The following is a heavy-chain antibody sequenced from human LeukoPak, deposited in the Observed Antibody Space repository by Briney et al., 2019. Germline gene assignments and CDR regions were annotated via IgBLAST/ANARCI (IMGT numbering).Heavy chain of an antibody. Sequence: SVKVSCKASGGTFSSYAISWVRQAPGQGLEWMGGIITILGTANYAQKFQGRVTITADESTSTAYMELSSLRSEDTAVYYCASHYYGSGSYTYYYYYGMDVWGQGTTVTVSS. D-gene: IGHD3-10*01. J-gene: IGHJ6*02. CDR1: GGTFSSYA. CDR3: ASHYYGSGSYTYYYYYGMDV. V-gene: IGHV1-69*01. CDR2: IITILGTA.